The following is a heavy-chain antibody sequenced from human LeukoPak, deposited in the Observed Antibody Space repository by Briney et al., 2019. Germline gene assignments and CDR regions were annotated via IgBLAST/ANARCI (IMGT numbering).Heavy chain of an antibody. Sequence: GESLKISCTGSGYSFTSYWIGWVRQMPGKGLEWMGIIYPGDSDTRYSPSFQGQVTISADKSISTAYLQWSSLRASDTAMYYCARGRDGYSRPFDYWGQGTLVTVSS. CDR3: ARGRDGYSRPFDY. D-gene: IGHD5-24*01. V-gene: IGHV5-51*01. CDR2: IYPGDSDT. J-gene: IGHJ4*02. CDR1: GYSFTSYW.